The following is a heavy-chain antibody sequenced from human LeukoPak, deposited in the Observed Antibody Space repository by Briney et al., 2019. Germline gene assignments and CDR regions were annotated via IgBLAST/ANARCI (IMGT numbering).Heavy chain of an antibody. CDR2: ISSDGGTK. CDR3: ARKGSSSWYGGGWAY. D-gene: IGHD6-13*01. Sequence: GRSLRLSCAASGFTFSSYPMHWVRQAPGKGLEWLAVISSDGGTKYYADSVQGRFTVYRDNSQHTLSLQMNSLRPEDTAVFYCARKGSSSWYGGGWAYWGQGIVVTVSS. CDR1: GFTFSSYP. V-gene: IGHV3-30-3*01. J-gene: IGHJ4*02.